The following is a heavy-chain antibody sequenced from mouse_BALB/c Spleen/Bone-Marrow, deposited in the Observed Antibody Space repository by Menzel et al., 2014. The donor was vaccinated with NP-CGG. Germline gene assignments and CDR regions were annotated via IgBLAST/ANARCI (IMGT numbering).Heavy chain of an antibody. CDR2: ISSGGSYT. V-gene: IGHV5-6*01. CDR1: GFTFSNYG. J-gene: IGHJ4*01. D-gene: IGHD1-3*01. CDR3: ARLTPDYAMDY. Sequence: EVMLVESGGDLVKPGGSLKLSCAASGFTFSNYGMSWGRQTPDKRLEWVATISSGGSYTYFPDSVKGRFTISRDNAKNTPYLQMNSLKSEDAAMYYCARLTPDYAMDYWGQGTSVTVSS.